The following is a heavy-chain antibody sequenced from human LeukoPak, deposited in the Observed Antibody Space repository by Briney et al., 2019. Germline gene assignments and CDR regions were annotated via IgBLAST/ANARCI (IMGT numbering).Heavy chain of an antibody. CDR2: INSNGGST. CDR3: AKGSGWLFYYYYMDV. D-gene: IGHD6-19*01. J-gene: IGHJ6*03. Sequence: AGGSLRFSCAVSGFTFSTYAMHWVRQAPGTGLEYVSAINSNGGSTYYADSVKGRFTISRDNSKNTLYLQMGSLRPEDMAVYYCAKGSGWLFYYYYMDVWGKGTTVTVSS. CDR1: GFTFSTYA. V-gene: IGHV3-64*02.